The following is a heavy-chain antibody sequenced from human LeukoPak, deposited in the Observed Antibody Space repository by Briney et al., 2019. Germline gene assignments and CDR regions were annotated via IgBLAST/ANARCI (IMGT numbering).Heavy chain of an antibody. J-gene: IGHJ4*02. D-gene: IGHD2-15*01. CDR2: INGDGRST. CDR3: ATVVTDTPVDY. V-gene: IGHV3-74*01. Sequence: GGSLRLSCATSEFTLSTYWMHWVRQAPGKGLVWVSRINGDGRSTHYADSVQGRFTISRDNAKNTVYLQMNSLRAEDTAVYYCATVVTDTPVDYWGQGTLVTVSS. CDR1: EFTLSTYW.